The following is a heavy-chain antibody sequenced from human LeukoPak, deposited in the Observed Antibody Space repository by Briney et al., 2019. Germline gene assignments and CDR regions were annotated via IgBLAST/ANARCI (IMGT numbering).Heavy chain of an antibody. Sequence: GGSLRLSCAASGFTFSRYWMTWVRQAPGKGLEWVVTIKQDGSEKYYVDSVKGRFTISRDNAKNSLYLQMNSLRAEDTAVYYCARINFYSGGWPAFDYWGQGTLVTVSS. D-gene: IGHD6-19*01. J-gene: IGHJ4*02. CDR1: GFTFSRYW. V-gene: IGHV3-7*01. CDR2: IKQDGSEK. CDR3: ARINFYSGGWPAFDY.